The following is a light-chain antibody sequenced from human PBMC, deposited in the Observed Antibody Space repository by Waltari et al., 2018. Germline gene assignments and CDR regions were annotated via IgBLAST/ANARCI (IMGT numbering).Light chain of an antibody. CDR1: SSDVGANNF. V-gene: IGLV2-11*01. J-gene: IGLJ3*02. CDR2: DIN. Sequence: QSALTQPRSVSGSPGQSVTISCTGTSSDVGANNFVSWYQHHPDKAPKLIIYDINKSPSGFPVRFSGSKSGNTASLTISGLQAEDEADYYCCSCVGRNIYWVFGGGTKLTVL. CDR3: CSCVGRNIYWV.